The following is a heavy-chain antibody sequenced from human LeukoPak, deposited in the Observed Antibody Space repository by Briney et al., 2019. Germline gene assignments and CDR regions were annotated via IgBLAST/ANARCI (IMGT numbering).Heavy chain of an antibody. J-gene: IGHJ6*04. CDR2: ISGSGGST. D-gene: IGHD3-10*02. CDR1: GFSFNTYA. V-gene: IGHV3-23*01. CDR3: AELGITMIGGV. Sequence: GGSLRLSCAASGFSFNTYAMNWVRQPPGKGLEWVSAISGSGGSTYYADSVKGRFTISRDNSKNTLYLQMNSLRAEDTAVYYCAELGITMIGGVWGKGTTVTISS.